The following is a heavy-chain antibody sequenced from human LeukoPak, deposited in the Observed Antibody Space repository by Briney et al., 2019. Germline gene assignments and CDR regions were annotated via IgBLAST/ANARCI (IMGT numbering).Heavy chain of an antibody. Sequence: GGSLRLSCAASGFTFSNAWMSWVRQAPGKGLEWVGRIKSKTDGGTTDYAAPMKGRFTISRDDSKNTLYLQMNSLKTEDTAVYYCTTVSVTGVPAACDYWGQGTLVTVSS. D-gene: IGHD2-2*01. J-gene: IGHJ4*02. CDR2: IKSKTDGGTT. CDR1: GFTFSNAW. CDR3: TTVSVTGVPAACDY. V-gene: IGHV3-15*01.